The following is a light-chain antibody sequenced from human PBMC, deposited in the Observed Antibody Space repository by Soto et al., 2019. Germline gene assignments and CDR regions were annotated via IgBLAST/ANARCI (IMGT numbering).Light chain of an antibody. Sequence: DIQMTQSPSTLSASVGDRVTITCRASQSINIWLAWYQQKPGKAPKLLIYKASSLESGVPSRFSCSGSGTEFTLTISSLQPDDFATYYCQQYNDYSPWTFGQGTKVEIK. V-gene: IGKV1-5*03. CDR1: QSINIW. J-gene: IGKJ1*01. CDR2: KAS. CDR3: QQYNDYSPWT.